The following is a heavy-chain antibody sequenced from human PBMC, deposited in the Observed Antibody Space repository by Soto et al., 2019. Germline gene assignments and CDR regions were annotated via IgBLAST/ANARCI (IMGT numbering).Heavy chain of an antibody. J-gene: IGHJ4*02. V-gene: IGHV4-31*03. Sequence: QVQLQESGPGLVKPSQALSLTCTVSGGSISSGGYYWSWIRQHPGKGLGCIGCIYYSGTTYYNPCRMGRVTGSVETSKTHFALKLSSVNGADSVVYYCAREGGIVAATTADYWGQGTLVTASS. CDR2: IYYSGTT. CDR3: AREGGIVAATTADY. CDR1: GGSISSGGYY. D-gene: IGHD1-26*01.